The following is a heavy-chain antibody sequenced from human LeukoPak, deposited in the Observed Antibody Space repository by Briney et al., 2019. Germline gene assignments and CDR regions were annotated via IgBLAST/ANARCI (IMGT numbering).Heavy chain of an antibody. J-gene: IGHJ3*02. CDR1: GYTFTSYG. Sequence: ASVKVSCKASGYTFTSYGISWVRQAPGQGLEWMGWISGANGNTNYAQKIQDRVTMTTDTSTSAAYMELRSLRSDDTAVYYCARESGYDGRNAFDIWGQGTMVTVSP. CDR2: ISGANGNT. D-gene: IGHD5-12*01. V-gene: IGHV1-18*01. CDR3: ARESGYDGRNAFDI.